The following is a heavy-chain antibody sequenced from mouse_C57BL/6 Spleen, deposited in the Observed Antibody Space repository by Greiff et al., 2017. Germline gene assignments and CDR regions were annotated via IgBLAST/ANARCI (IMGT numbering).Heavy chain of an antibody. D-gene: IGHD2-3*01. CDR3: ARDSDGYFSY. CDR1: GYSITSGYY. CDR2: ISYDGSN. V-gene: IGHV3-6*01. J-gene: IGHJ2*01. Sequence: EVKLMESGPGLVKPSQSLSLTCSVTGYSITSGYYWNWIRQFPGNKLEWMGYISYDGSNNYNPSLKNRISITRDTSKNQFFLKLNSVTTEDTATYYCARDSDGYFSYWGQGTTLTVSS.